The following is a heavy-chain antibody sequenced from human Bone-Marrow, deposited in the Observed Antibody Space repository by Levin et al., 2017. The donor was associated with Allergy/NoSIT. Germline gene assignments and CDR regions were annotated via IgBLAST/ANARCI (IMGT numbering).Heavy chain of an antibody. Sequence: GESLKISCEGSGYSFSDFWISWVRQIPGKGLEWMGKIDPSDSYTNYNPSFRGHGTISADKSISTAYLQWSSLKASDTAMYYCARSLAYSSSSVESDYWGQGSLVTVSS. CDR1: GYSFSDFW. D-gene: IGHD6-6*01. CDR3: ARSLAYSSSSVESDY. CDR2: IDPSDSYT. V-gene: IGHV5-10-1*01. J-gene: IGHJ4*02.